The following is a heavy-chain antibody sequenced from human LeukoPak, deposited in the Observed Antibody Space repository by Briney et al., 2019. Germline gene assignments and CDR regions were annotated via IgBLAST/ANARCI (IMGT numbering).Heavy chain of an antibody. D-gene: IGHD6-19*01. J-gene: IGHJ4*02. V-gene: IGHV5-51*01. CDR3: ARPVSRLDHYFDY. CDR1: GYSFTKFW. CDR2: IYPGDSDT. Sequence: GESLKISCKGSGYSFTKFWIGWVRQMPGKGLEWMGIIYPGDSDTRYSPSFQGQVTISADKSISTAYLQWSSLKASDTAMYYCARPVSRLDHYFDYWGQGTLVTVSS.